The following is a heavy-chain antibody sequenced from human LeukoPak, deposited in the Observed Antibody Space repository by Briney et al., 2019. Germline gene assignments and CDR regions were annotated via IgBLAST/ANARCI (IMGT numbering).Heavy chain of an antibody. Sequence: GESLKISCKGSGYSFTSYWIGWVRQMPGKGLEWMGIIYPRDCDTRYSPSFQGQLSISSDNSISTAYLQWSSLKASDTAMYCCARLLDITMIVVVDPTAFDIWGQGTMVTVSS. CDR1: GYSFTSYW. D-gene: IGHD3-22*01. CDR3: ARLLDITMIVVVDPTAFDI. J-gene: IGHJ3*02. V-gene: IGHV5-51*01. CDR2: IYPRDCDT.